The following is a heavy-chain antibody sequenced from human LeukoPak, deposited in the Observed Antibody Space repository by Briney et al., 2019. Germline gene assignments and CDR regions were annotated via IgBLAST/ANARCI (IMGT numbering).Heavy chain of an antibody. J-gene: IGHJ6*02. D-gene: IGHD2-15*01. CDR2: ISWNSGSI. CDR1: GFTFDDYA. Sequence: GGSLRLSCAASGFTFDDYAMHWVRQAPGKGLEWVSGISWNSGSIGYADSVKGRFTISRDNAKNSLYLQMNSLRAEDTALYYCAKDMGACSGGSCYSAQAYGMDVRGQGTTVTVSS. CDR3: AKDMGACSGGSCYSAQAYGMDV. V-gene: IGHV3-9*01.